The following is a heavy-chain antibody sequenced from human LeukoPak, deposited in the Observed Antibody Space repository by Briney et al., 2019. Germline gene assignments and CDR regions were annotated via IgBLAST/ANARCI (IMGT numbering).Heavy chain of an antibody. D-gene: IGHD6-19*01. V-gene: IGHV4-4*07. Sequence: YTSEITNYNPSLKSRVTMSVDTSKNQFSLKLSSVTAADTAVYYCARDTAERYTSGWLWFDPWGQGTLVTVSS. J-gene: IGHJ5*02. CDR2: YTSEIT. CDR3: ARDTAERYTSGWLWFDP.